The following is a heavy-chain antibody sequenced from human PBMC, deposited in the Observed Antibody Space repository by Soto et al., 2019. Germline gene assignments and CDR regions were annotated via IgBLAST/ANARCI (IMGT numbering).Heavy chain of an antibody. CDR2: ISGSGGST. CDR1: GFTFSSYA. CDR3: AKDFLGSSGYYYYYGMDV. Sequence: GGSLRLSCAASGFTFSSYAMSWVRQAPGKGLEWVSAISGSGGSTYYADSVKGRFTISRDNSKNTLYLQMNSLRAEDTAVYYCAKDFLGSSGYYYYYGMDVWGQGTTVTVSS. V-gene: IGHV3-23*01. J-gene: IGHJ6*02. D-gene: IGHD3-22*01.